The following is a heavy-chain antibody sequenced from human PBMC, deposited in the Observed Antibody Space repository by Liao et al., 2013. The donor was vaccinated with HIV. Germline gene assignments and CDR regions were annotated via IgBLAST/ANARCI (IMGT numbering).Heavy chain of an antibody. J-gene: IGHJ3*01. V-gene: IGHV4-38-2*01. CDR1: GYSLRSAYY. CDR2: MFDSGTN. CDR3: AISLGNSYGNDAFDV. D-gene: IGHD1-26*01. Sequence: QVQLQESGPGLVKPSETLSLDCSVSGYSLRSAYYWGWIRQTPGKGLEWIGTMFDSGTNDYHPSLKSRVTISVDTSKTLFSLQLNSVTAADTALYYCAISLGNSYGNDAFDVWGPGTRVIVSS.